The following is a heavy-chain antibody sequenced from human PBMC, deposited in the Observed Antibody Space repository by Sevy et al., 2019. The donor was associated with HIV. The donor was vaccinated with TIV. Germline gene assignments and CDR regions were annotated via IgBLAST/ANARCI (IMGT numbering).Heavy chain of an antibody. CDR3: AKEGGRGQWIVQNDFDY. CDR1: GFTFSSYA. D-gene: IGHD6-19*01. J-gene: IGHJ4*02. V-gene: IGHV3-23*01. CDR2: ISGSGGST. Sequence: GGTLRLSCAASGFTFSSYAMSWVRQAPGKGLEWVSAISGSGGSTYYAYSVKGRFTISRDNSKNTLYLQMNSLRAEDTAVYYCAKEGGRGQWIVQNDFDYWGQGTLVTVSS.